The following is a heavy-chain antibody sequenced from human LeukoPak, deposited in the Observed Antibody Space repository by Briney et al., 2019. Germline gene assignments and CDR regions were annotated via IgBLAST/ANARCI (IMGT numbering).Heavy chain of an antibody. CDR1: GYTFTSYG. D-gene: IGHD3-10*01. Sequence: GASVKVSCKASGYTFTSYGISWVRQAPGQGLVWMGWISAYNGNTNYAQKLQGRVTMTTDTSTSAAYMELRSLRSDDTAVYYCAIAPGGYYYGMDVWGQGTTVTVSS. V-gene: IGHV1-18*01. J-gene: IGHJ6*02. CDR2: ISAYNGNT. CDR3: AIAPGGYYYGMDV.